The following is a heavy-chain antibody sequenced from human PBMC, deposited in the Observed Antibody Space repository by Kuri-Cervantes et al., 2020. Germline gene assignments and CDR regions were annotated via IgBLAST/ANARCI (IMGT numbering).Heavy chain of an antibody. Sequence: GESLKISCAASGFTFSSYTMSWVRQAPGKGLEWVSSISSSSSYISYADSVKGRFTISRDNAKNSLYLQMNSLRAEDTAVYYCARGGGYCSGGSCYPHDAFDIWGQGTMVTVSS. V-gene: IGHV3-21*04. CDR1: GFTFSSYT. CDR2: ISSSSSYI. D-gene: IGHD2-15*01. J-gene: IGHJ3*02. CDR3: ARGGGYCSGGSCYPHDAFDI.